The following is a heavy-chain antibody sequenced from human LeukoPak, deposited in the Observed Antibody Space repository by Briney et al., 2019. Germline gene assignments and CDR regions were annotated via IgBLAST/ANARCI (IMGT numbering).Heavy chain of an antibody. J-gene: IGHJ4*02. CDR2: INHSGSA. CDR3: ARGQGTVTTH. D-gene: IGHD4-17*01. Sequence: TSETLSLTCAVYGGSFSGYYWSWIRQPPGKGLEWIGEINHSGSANYNPSLKSRVTISLDTSKNQFSLKVSSVTAADTAVYYCARGQGTVTTHWGQGTLVTVSS. CDR1: GGSFSGYY. V-gene: IGHV4-34*01.